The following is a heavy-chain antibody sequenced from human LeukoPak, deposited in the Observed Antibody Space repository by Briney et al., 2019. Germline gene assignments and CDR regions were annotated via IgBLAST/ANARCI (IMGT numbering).Heavy chain of an antibody. J-gene: IGHJ4*02. D-gene: IGHD3-22*01. V-gene: IGHV4-30-2*05. CDR3: ARLNYDSSGPTIDY. CDR1: GGSISSGGYS. Sequence: KPSETLSLTCTVSGGSISSGGYSWSWIRQPPGKGLEWIGYIYYSGSTYYNPSLKSRVTISVDTSKNQFSLKLSSVTAADTAVYYCARLNYDSSGPTIDYWGQGTLVTVSS. CDR2: IYYSGST.